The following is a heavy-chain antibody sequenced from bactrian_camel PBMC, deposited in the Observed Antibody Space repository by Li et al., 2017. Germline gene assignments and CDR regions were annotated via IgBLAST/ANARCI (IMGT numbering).Heavy chain of an antibody. D-gene: IGHD6*01. CDR2: INTGGDRT. V-gene: IGHV3S1*01. Sequence: QVQLVESGGGLVKPGGSLRLSCTVSGFTFNTVSMYWVRQAPGKGFEWVSRINTGGDRTHYADSVKGRFTTSRDNAKNMVYLHMSSLKLEDTAVYYCAVGAGGSCLGRITRFNVVGQGTQVTVS. CDR1: GFTFNTVS. J-gene: IGHJ4*01.